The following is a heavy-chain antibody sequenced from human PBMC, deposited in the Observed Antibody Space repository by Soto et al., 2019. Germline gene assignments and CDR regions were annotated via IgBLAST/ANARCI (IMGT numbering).Heavy chain of an antibody. V-gene: IGHV3-23*01. CDR2: INRMDGST. CDR1: GFTFSSFA. Sequence: GGSLRLSCVASGFTFSSFAMSWVRQAPGKGLEWVSSINRMDGSTYYADSVKGRLTISRDNSKNTLYLQMNGLRAEDTAVYYWAKNYYFDNWGQGTLVTVSS. J-gene: IGHJ4*02. CDR3: AKNYYFDN.